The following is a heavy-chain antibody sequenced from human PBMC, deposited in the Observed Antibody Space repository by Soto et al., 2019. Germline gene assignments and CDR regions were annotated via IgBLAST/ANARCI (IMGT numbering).Heavy chain of an antibody. CDR3: ARRGSGRYYDY. CDR1: GFTFSSYA. V-gene: IGHV3-23*01. D-gene: IGHD6-19*01. J-gene: IGHJ4*02. CDR2: ISGSGGST. Sequence: EVQLLESGGGLVQPGGSLRLSCAASGFTFSSYAMRWVRQAPGKGLEWVSAISGSGGSTYYADSVKGRFTISRDNSKNRLYLQMNSLRREDTAVYYCARRGSGRYYDYWGQGTLVTVSS.